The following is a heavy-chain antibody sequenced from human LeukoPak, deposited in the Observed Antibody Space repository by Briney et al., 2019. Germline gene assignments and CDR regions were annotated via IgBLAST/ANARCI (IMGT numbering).Heavy chain of an antibody. D-gene: IGHD2-2*01. CDR2: ISGSGVST. Sequence: PGGSLRLSXAASGFTFRSDSMTWVRQAPGKGLEWVSTISGSGVSTFYADSVKGRFTISRDNSKNTLYLHMNSLSAEDTAVYYCAKDSFSSRWGQGTLVTVSS. CDR1: GFTFRSDS. J-gene: IGHJ4*02. CDR3: AKDSFSSR. V-gene: IGHV3-23*01.